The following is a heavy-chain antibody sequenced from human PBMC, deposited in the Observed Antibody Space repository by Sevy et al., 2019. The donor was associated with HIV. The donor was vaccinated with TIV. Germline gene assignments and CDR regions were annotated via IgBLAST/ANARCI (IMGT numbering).Heavy chain of an antibody. D-gene: IGHD6-13*01. CDR1: GYSFTSYW. CDR3: ATTSIAGAGTPHFDY. Sequence: GESLKISCKGSGYSFTSYWIGWVRQMPGKGLEWMGIIYPGDSDTRYSPSFQGQVTISADKSISTAYLQWSSLKASDTAMYYCATTSIAGAGTPHFDYWGQGTLVTVSS. J-gene: IGHJ4*02. V-gene: IGHV5-51*01. CDR2: IYPGDSDT.